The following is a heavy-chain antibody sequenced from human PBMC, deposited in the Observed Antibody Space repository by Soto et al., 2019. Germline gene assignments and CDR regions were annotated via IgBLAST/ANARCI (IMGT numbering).Heavy chain of an antibody. J-gene: IGHJ5*02. CDR2: IYYSGST. D-gene: IGHD2-2*01. CDR3: ARPSNNVVPAAPRIGNWFDP. V-gene: IGHV4-39*01. CDR1: GGSISSSSYY. Sequence: SETLSLTCTVSGGSISSSSYYWGWIRQPPGKGLEWIGSIYYSGSTYYNPSLKSRVTISVDTSKNQFSLKLSSVTAADTAVYYCARPSNNVVPAAPRIGNWFDPWGQGTLVTVSS.